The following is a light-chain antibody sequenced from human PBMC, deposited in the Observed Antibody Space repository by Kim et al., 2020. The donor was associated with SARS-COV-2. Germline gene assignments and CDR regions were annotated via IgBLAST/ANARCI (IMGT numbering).Light chain of an antibody. CDR1: SGSIASNY. V-gene: IGLV6-57*03. CDR3: QSYDSSNVWV. J-gene: IGLJ3*02. Sequence: KTVTISCTRSSGSIASNYVQWYQQRPGSAPNTVIYEDNQRPSGVPDRFSGSIDSSSNSASLTISGLKTEDEADYYCQSYDSSNVWVFGGGTQLTVL. CDR2: EDN.